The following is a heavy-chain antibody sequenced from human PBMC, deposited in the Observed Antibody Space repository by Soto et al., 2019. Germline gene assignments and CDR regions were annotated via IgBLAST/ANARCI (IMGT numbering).Heavy chain of an antibody. CDR1: GFTFSSYS. CDR2: FRAGGDDGTT. CDR3: AKKVNSGSGSQYFDY. D-gene: IGHD3-10*01. Sequence: PGGSLRLSCVASGFTFSSYSMSWVRQAPGKGLEWVSGFRAGGDDGTTYYADSVKGRFTISRDNSKNTLFLQMNSLRAEDTAIYYCAKKVNSGSGSQYFDYFGQGTLGTVSS. J-gene: IGHJ4*02. V-gene: IGHV3-23*01.